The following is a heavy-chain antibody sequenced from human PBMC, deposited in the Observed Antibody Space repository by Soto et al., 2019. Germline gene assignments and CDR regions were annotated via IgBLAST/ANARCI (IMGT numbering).Heavy chain of an antibody. D-gene: IGHD1-26*01. J-gene: IGHJ6*02. CDR3: ALSIVGARGLGYYYYGMDV. CDR1: GYTFTSYG. V-gene: IGHV1-18*01. Sequence: QVQLVQSGAEVKKPGASVKVSCKASGYTFTSYGISWVRQAPGQGLEWMGWISAYNGNTNYAQKLQGRVTMTTDTYTSTAYMELRSLSSDDTAVYYCALSIVGARGLGYYYYGMDVWGQGTTVTVSS. CDR2: ISAYNGNT.